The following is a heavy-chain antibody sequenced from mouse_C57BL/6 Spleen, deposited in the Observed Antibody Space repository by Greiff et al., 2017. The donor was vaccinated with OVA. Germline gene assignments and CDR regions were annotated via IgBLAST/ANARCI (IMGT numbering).Heavy chain of an antibody. D-gene: IGHD1-1*01. Sequence: DVQLQEPGGDLVKPGGSLKLSCAASGFTFSSYGMSWVRQTPDKRLEWVATISSGGSYTYYPDSVKGRFTISRDNAKNTLYLQMSSLKSEDTAMYYCARVATEDYFDYWSQGTTLTVSS. CDR2: ISSGGSYT. CDR3: ARVATEDYFDY. CDR1: GFTFSSYG. J-gene: IGHJ2*01. V-gene: IGHV5-6*01.